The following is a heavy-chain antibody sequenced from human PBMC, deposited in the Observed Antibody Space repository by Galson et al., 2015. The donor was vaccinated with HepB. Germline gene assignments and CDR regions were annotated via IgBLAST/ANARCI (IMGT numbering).Heavy chain of an antibody. J-gene: IGHJ4*02. CDR1: GFTFSSYS. CDR2: ISSSSSYI. Sequence: SLRLSCAASGFTFSSYSMNWVRQAPGKGLEWVSSISSSSSYIYYADSVKGRFTISRDNAKNSLYLQMNSLRAEDTAVYYCARGRYGSGSYYLTGWGQGTLVTVSS. V-gene: IGHV3-21*01. D-gene: IGHD3-10*01. CDR3: ARGRYGSGSYYLTG.